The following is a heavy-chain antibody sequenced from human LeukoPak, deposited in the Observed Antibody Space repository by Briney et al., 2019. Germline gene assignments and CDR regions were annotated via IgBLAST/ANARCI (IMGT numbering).Heavy chain of an antibody. CDR1: GFTFSSYA. J-gene: IGHJ4*02. D-gene: IGHD2-2*01. CDR3: AKDGVVVPAAEFDY. V-gene: IGHV3-23*01. CDR2: ISGSGGST. Sequence: GGSLRLSCAASGFTFSSYAMSWVRQAPGKVLEWVSAISGSGGSTYYADSVKGRFTISRDNSKNTLYLQMNSLRAEDTAVYYCAKDGVVVPAAEFDYWGQGTLVTVSS.